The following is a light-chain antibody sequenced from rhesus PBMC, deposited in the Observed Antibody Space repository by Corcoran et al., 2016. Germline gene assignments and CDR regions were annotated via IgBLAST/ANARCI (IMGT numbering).Light chain of an antibody. V-gene: IGKV3-17*02. Sequence: EIVMTQSPATLSLSPGERATLSCRARQSVSSRLAWYQQTPGQAPRLLFYGASSRVNGIPDRFSGSGSGQDFPLTISCLEPEVVAVSFCQPESHWLTFGGGTKVELK. CDR3: QPESHWLT. CDR1: QSVSSR. J-gene: IGKJ4*01. CDR2: GAS.